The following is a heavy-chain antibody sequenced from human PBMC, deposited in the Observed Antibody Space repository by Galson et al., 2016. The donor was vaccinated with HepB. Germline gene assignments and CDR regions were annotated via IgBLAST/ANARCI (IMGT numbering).Heavy chain of an antibody. D-gene: IGHD4-23*01. V-gene: IGHV1-69*13. CDR1: GGTSSSYG. CDR3: ARDRSVANPWDFGY. Sequence: SVKVSCKASGGTSSSYGISWVRQGPGQGLEWMGGIIPIFGKANYAQKFQGRVTITADESTSAAYMELSSLRSEDTAVYYCARDRSVANPWDFGYWGQGTLVSVSS. CDR2: IIPIFGKA. J-gene: IGHJ4*01.